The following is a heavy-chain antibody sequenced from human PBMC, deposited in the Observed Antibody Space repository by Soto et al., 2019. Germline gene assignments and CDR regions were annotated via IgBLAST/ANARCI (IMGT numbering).Heavy chain of an antibody. CDR1: GGSFSGYY. J-gene: IGHJ5*02. D-gene: IGHD3-3*01. CDR3: ARGKIFGVVKFYWFDP. V-gene: IGHV4-34*01. Sequence: QVQLQQWGAGLLKPSETLSLTCAVYGGSFSGYYWSWIRQPPGKGLDWIGEINHSGSTNYNPSLKSRVTISVDTSKNQFSLKLSSVTAADTAVYYCARGKIFGVVKFYWFDPWGQGTLVTVSS. CDR2: INHSGST.